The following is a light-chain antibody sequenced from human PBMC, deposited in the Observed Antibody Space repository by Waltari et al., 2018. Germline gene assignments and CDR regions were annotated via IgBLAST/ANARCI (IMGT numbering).Light chain of an antibody. V-gene: IGLV2-11*01. J-gene: IGLJ3*02. Sequence: QSALTQPRSVPGSPGQSVTLSCTATSSDVGGYDYVSWYQQHPGKAPKLMIYDVSKRPSGVPDRFSGSKSGNTASLTISGLQAEDEADYYCCSYAGSYTVVFGGGTKLTVL. CDR3: CSYAGSYTVV. CDR1: SSDVGGYDY. CDR2: DVS.